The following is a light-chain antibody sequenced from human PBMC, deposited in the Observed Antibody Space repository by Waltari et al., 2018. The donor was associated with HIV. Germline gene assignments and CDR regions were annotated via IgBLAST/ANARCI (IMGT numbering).Light chain of an antibody. CDR3: MQALQNPLT. V-gene: IGKV2-28*01. J-gene: IGKJ4*01. CDR2: LGS. CDR1: QSLLYSNGYNY. Sequence: DIVMTQSPLSLPVTPGEPASISCRSSQSLLYSNGYNYLDWYLQKPGQSPQLLIYLGSNRASGVPDRFSGSGSGTECTLKISRVEAEDVGVYYCMQALQNPLTFGGGTKVEIK.